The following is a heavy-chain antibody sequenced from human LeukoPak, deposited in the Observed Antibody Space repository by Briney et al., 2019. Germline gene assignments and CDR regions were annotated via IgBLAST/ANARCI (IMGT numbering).Heavy chain of an antibody. CDR3: ARMPIDYGGDY. CDR2: ISSSSSTI. Sequence: GRSLRLSCAASGFTFSSYAMHWVRQAPGKGLEWVSYISSSSSTIYYADSVKGRFTISRDNAKNSLYLQMNSLRAEDTAVYYCARMPIDYGGDYWGQGTLVTVSS. D-gene: IGHD4-23*01. V-gene: IGHV3-48*01. J-gene: IGHJ4*02. CDR1: GFTFSSYA.